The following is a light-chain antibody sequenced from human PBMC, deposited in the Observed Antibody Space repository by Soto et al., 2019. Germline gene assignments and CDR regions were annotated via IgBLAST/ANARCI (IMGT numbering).Light chain of an antibody. V-gene: IGLV2-14*01. CDR1: SSDVGNYKY. CDR3: NSFTTSTTYV. Sequence: QSALTQPASVSGSPGQSITISCTGTSSDVGNYKYVSWYQQHPGKVPKLLIYDVSYRPSGVSNRFSGSKSGNTASLTISGLQAEDEADYYCNSFTTSTTYVFGTGTKLTV. CDR2: DVS. J-gene: IGLJ1*01.